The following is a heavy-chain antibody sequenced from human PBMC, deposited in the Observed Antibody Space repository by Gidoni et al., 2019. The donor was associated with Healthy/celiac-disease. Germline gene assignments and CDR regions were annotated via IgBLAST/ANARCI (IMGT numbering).Heavy chain of an antibody. J-gene: IGHJ4*02. CDR3: ATSEFSGYSSGWYSY. CDR1: GGTFSSYA. V-gene: IGHV1-69*04. D-gene: IGHD6-19*01. CDR2: IIPILGIA. Sequence: QVQLVQSGAEVKKPGSSVKVSCKASGGTFSSYAISWVRQAPGQGLEWMGRIIPILGIANYAQKFQGRVTITADKSTSTAYMELSSLRSEDTAVYYCATSEFSGYSSGWYSYWGQGTLVTVSS.